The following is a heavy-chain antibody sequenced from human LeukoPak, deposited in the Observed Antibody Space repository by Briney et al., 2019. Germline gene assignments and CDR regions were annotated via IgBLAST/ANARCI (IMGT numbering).Heavy chain of an antibody. Sequence: ASVKVSCKASGYTFTSYYIHWLRQAPGQGLEWMAWINPNGGGTGYSQKFQGRVTVTRDTSTTTVYMEPNDLRSDDTALYYCARDWHSSGLYYFDYWGQGTLVTVSS. V-gene: IGHV1-2*02. CDR1: GYTFTSYY. CDR2: INPNGGGT. J-gene: IGHJ4*02. CDR3: ARDWHSSGLYYFDY. D-gene: IGHD6-19*01.